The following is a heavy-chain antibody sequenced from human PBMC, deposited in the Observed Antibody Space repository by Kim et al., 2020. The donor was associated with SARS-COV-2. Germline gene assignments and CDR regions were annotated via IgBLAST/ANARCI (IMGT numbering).Heavy chain of an antibody. CDR3: ARDLAHYDILTGVHYYGMDV. J-gene: IGHJ6*02. V-gene: IGHV4-34*01. Sequence: RVTISVDTSKNQFSLKLSSVTAADTAVYYCARDLAHYDILTGVHYYGMDVWGQGTTVTVSS. D-gene: IGHD3-9*01.